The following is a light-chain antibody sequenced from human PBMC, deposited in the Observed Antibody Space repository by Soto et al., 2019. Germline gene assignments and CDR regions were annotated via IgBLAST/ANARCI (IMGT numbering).Light chain of an antibody. CDR1: QSVSSY. CDR3: QHRSNWLA. Sequence: EVVMTQSPATLSVSPGERATLSCRARQSVSSYLAWYQQQPGQAPRLLIYDASNRATGIPARFSGSGSGTDFTLTITSLEPEDFAVYYCQHRSNWLAFGGGTKVDIK. V-gene: IGKV3-11*01. CDR2: DAS. J-gene: IGKJ4*01.